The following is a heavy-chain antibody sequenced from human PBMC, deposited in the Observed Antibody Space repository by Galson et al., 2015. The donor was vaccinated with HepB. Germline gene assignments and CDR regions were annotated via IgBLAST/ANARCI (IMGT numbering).Heavy chain of an antibody. Sequence: SLRLSCAASGFTVSSNYMSWVRQAPGKGLEWVSVIYSGGSTYYADSVKGRFTISRDNSKNTLYLQMNSLRAEDTAVYYCARWLQLFGYGMDVWGQGTTVTVSS. V-gene: IGHV3-53*01. D-gene: IGHD5-24*01. CDR3: ARWLQLFGYGMDV. CDR1: GFTVSSNY. J-gene: IGHJ6*02. CDR2: IYSGGST.